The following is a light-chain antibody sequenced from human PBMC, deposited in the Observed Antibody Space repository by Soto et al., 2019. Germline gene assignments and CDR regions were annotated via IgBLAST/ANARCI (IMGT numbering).Light chain of an antibody. J-gene: IGKJ2*01. CDR1: QGITTF. Sequence: DIQMTQSPSVVSASVGDTVTVTCRASQGITTFLAWFRQIPGRVPERLIYGASSLQSGVPSRFSGRGSGTEFTLTISSLQPEDFGIYYCLQHNSYPYTFGPGTKLEIK. CDR2: GAS. V-gene: IGKV1-17*03. CDR3: LQHNSYPYT.